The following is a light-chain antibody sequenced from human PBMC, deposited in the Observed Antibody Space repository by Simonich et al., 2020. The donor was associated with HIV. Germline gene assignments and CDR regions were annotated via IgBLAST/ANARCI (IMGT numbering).Light chain of an antibody. CDR3: HSYDNSLSGWV. CDR2: GNT. CDR1: SSNIGAGYA. V-gene: IGLV1-40*01. J-gene: IGLJ3*02. Sequence: QSVLTQPPSVSGAPGQRVTISCTGSSSNIGAGYAVHWYQQLPGTAPKLLIYGNTNRPSGVPDRFSGSKSGTSASLAITGLQAEDEADYFCHSYDNSLSGWVFGGGTKLTVL.